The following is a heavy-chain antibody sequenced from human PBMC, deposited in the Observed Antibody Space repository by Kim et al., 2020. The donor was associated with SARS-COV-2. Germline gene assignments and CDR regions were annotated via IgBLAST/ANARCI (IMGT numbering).Heavy chain of an antibody. J-gene: IGHJ6*02. V-gene: IGHV1-18*04. CDR3: ARGQIVVVPAAMPLYGMDV. D-gene: IGHD2-2*01. CDR2: ISAYNGNT. CDR1: GYTFTSYG. Sequence: ASVKVSCKASGYTFTSYGISWVRQAPGQGLEWMGWISAYNGNTNYAQKLQGRVTMTTDTSTSTAYMELRSLRSDDTAVYYCARGQIVVVPAAMPLYGMDVWGQGTTVTVSS.